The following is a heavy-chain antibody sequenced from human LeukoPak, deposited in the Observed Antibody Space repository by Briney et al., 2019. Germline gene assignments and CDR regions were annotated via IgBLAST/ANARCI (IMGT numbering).Heavy chain of an antibody. CDR3: ARVRAVAGRAVGNWFDP. D-gene: IGHD6-19*01. CDR1: GYTFSSYG. J-gene: IGHJ5*02. CDR2: ISAYNGNT. Sequence: ASVKVSCKASGYTFSSYGISWVRQAPGQGLEWMGWISAYNGNTNYAQKLQGRVTMTTDTSTNTAYMELRSLRSDDTAVYYCARVRAVAGRAVGNWFDPWGQGTLVTVSS. V-gene: IGHV1-18*01.